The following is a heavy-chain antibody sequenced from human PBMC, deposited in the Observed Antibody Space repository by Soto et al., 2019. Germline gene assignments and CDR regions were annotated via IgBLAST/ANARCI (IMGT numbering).Heavy chain of an antibody. CDR3: AKEERSEWQQPIYSMVV. CDR1: GVTFSSYA. Sequence: GGSVRLSCAASGVTFSSYAMSWVRQAPGKGLEWVSAISGSGGSTYYADSVKGRFTISRDNSKNTLYLQMNSLRAEDTAVYYCAKEERSEWQQPIYSMVVWGKGTTVTVSS. J-gene: IGHJ6*03. D-gene: IGHD6-13*01. V-gene: IGHV3-23*01. CDR2: ISGSGGST.